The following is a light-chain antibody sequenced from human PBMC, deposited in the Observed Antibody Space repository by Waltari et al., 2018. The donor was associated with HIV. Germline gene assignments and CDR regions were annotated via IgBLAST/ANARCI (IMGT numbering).Light chain of an antibody. J-gene: IGLJ3*02. CDR1: ILSRHY. CDR2: SDN. V-gene: IGLV3-19*01. CDR3: CSRDSSGNHLV. Sequence: SSELSQDTAVSSALGQTGTFTCQGDILSRHYESWYQQKPGQAPVSFIYSDNNQPSRIPDRFSGSSSGNTASLTITGSQAEDEADYYCCSRDSSGNHLVFGGGTKLTVL.